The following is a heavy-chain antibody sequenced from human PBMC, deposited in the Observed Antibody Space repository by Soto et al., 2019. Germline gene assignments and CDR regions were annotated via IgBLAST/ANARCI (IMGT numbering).Heavy chain of an antibody. J-gene: IGHJ4*02. CDR1: GSTLAFNS. CDR3: ARRAVSPSTFDY. CDR2: IYPSDSDT. V-gene: IGHV5-51*01. D-gene: IGHD2-8*01. Sequence: PGGSLRLSYPVSGSTLAFNSITWVPPMPGKGLELMGIIYPSDSDTRDRPSFQGQVTISADKSISSAYLQWSSLRASDTAMYYCARRAVSPSTFDYFGQGTPGTGSS.